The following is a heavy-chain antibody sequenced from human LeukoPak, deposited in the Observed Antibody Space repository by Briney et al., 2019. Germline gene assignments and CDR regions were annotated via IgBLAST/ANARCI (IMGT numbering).Heavy chain of an antibody. CDR1: GFSLSTSGVC. CDR3: ARTGPVPALYYFDY. V-gene: IGHV2-70*13. Sequence: SGPTLVNPTQTLTLTCTFSGFSLSTSGVCVSWIRQPPGKALEWLALIDWDDEKFYRTSLKTRLTISKDTSRNQVVLTVTNMDPVDTATYYCARTGPVPALYYFDYWGQGTLVTVSS. CDR2: IDWDDEK. J-gene: IGHJ4*02. D-gene: IGHD6-6*01.